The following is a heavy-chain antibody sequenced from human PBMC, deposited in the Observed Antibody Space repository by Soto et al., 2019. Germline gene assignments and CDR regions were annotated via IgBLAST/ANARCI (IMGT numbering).Heavy chain of an antibody. J-gene: IGHJ4*02. CDR2: IWYDGSNK. CDR1: GFTFSSYG. CDR3: ARESEGYCSGGSCPRDY. V-gene: IGHV3-33*01. D-gene: IGHD2-15*01. Sequence: QVQLVESGGGVVQPGRSLRLSCAASGFTFSSYGMHWVRQAPGKGLEWVAVIWYDGSNKYYADSVKGRFTISRDNSKNTLYLQMNSLRAEDTAVYYCARESEGYCSGGSCPRDYWGQGTLVTVSS.